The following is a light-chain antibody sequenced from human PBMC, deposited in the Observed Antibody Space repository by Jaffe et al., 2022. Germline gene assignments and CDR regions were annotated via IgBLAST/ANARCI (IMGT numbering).Light chain of an antibody. CDR3: QQFNSYPLT. Sequence: AIQLTQSPSSLSASVGDRVTITCRASQGISSELVWYQQTPGKPPKLLIYDASSLESGVPSRFSGSGSGTDFTLTISSLQAEDFATYYCQQFNSYPLTFGGGTKVEIK. V-gene: IGKV1-13*02. CDR2: DAS. J-gene: IGKJ4*01. CDR1: QGISSE.